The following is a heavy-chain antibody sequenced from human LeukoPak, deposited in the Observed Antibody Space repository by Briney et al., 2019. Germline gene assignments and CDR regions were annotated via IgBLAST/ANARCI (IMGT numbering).Heavy chain of an antibody. CDR2: ISGSGGHT. CDR3: AKGGAATMRDGYNYYYYYMEV. CDR1: GINFTSHA. D-gene: IGHD5-24*01. V-gene: IGHV3-23*01. Sequence: GGSLRLSCAASGINFTSHAMSWVRQVPGKGLEWVSLISGSGGHTFYGDSVKGRFTISRDNSKDTFYLQMNSLRAEDTAVYYCAKGGAATMRDGYNYYYYYMEVWGRGTTVTVSS. J-gene: IGHJ6*03.